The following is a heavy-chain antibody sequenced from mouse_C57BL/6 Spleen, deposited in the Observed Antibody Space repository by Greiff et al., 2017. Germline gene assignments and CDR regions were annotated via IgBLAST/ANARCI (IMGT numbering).Heavy chain of an antibody. CDR2: IYPGGGYT. CDR1: GYTFTNYW. D-gene: IGHD1-1*01. V-gene: IGHV1-63*01. J-gene: IGHJ2*01. Sequence: VKLMESGAELVRPGTSVKMSCKASGYTFTNYWIGWAKQRPGHGLEWIGDIYPGGGYTNYNEKFKGKATLTADKSSSTAYMQFSSRTSEDSAIYYCAGGSYFDYWGQGTTLTVSS. CDR3: AGGSYFDY.